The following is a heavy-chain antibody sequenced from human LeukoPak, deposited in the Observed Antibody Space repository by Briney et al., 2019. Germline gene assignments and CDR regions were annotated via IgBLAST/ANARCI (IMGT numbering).Heavy chain of an antibody. CDR2: IYHSGST. CDR3: ARGGYCSASSCFSYERNVFDI. D-gene: IGHD2-15*01. J-gene: IGHJ3*02. Sequence: GSLRLSCVASGFTVSGNYMSWVRQGPGKGLEWIGEIYHSGSTNYNPSLKSRVTISVDKSKNQFSLKLSSVTAADTAVYYGARGGYCSASSCFSYERNVFDIWGQGTMVTVSS. V-gene: IGHV4-4*02. CDR1: GFTVSGNY.